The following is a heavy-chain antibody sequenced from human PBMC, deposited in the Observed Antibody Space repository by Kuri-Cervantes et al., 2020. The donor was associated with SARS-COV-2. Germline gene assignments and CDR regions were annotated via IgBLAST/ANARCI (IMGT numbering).Heavy chain of an antibody. Sequence: ASVKVSCKASGYTFTGYYMHWVRQAPGQGLEWMGWINPNSGGTNYAQKFQGWVTMTSDTSTSTVYMELRSLRSEDTAVYYCARSGDDYNLFDYWGQGTLVTVSS. D-gene: IGHD2-21*01. CDR1: GYTFTGYY. V-gene: IGHV1-2*04. CDR3: ARSGDDYNLFDY. CDR2: INPNSGGT. J-gene: IGHJ4*02.